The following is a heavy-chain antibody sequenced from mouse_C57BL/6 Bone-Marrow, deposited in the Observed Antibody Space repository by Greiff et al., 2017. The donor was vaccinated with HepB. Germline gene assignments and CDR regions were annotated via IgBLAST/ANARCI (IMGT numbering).Heavy chain of an antibody. D-gene: IGHD1-1*01. Sequence: EVQLVESGGDLVKPGGSLKLSCAASGFTFSSYGMSWVRQTPDKRLEWVATISSGGSYTYYPDSVKGRFTISRDNAKNTLYLQMSSLKSEDTAMYYCARHGYYGSSPWFAYWGQGTLVTVSA. CDR2: ISSGGSYT. V-gene: IGHV5-6*01. CDR3: ARHGYYGSSPWFAY. CDR1: GFTFSSYG. J-gene: IGHJ3*01.